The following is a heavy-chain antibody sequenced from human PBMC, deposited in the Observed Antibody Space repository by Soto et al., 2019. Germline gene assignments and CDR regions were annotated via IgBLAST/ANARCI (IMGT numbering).Heavy chain of an antibody. Sequence: SETLSLTCTVSGRSISSYYWSWIRPPPGKELEKIGYIYYSGSTNYNPSHKSRVTISIDTSKNQFSLKLSSVTAVDRAVYYCARGLRYFDWLLPIFDYWGKGTLVTAS. CDR1: GRSISSYY. D-gene: IGHD3-9*01. V-gene: IGHV4-59*01. CDR2: IYYSGST. J-gene: IGHJ4*02. CDR3: ARGLRYFDWLLPIFDY.